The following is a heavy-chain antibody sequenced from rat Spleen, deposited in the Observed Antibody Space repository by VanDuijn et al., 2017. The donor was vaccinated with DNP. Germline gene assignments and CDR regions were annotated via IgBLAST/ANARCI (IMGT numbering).Heavy chain of an antibody. CDR2: ISSGSGDT. Sequence: EVQLVESGGGLVQPGRSLKLSCAASGFTFSNYGMAWVRQAPTKGLEWVASISSGSGDTYYPDSVKGRFTISRENFKNTLYLQMNSLRSEDTATYYCTRGGQYYFDYWGQGVMVTVSS. D-gene: IGHD4-3*01. J-gene: IGHJ2*01. CDR3: TRGGQYYFDY. CDR1: GFTFSNYG. V-gene: IGHV5S13*01.